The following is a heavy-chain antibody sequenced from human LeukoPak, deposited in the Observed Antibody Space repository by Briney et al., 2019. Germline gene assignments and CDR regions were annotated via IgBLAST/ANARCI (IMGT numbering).Heavy chain of an antibody. D-gene: IGHD3-22*01. CDR3: ARNQEIDYYDSSGFYWGVEY. CDR2: ISGGGGTI. J-gene: IGHJ4*02. CDR1: GFTFSSYA. Sequence: GGSLRLSCAASGFTFSSYAMSWVRQAPGKGLEWVAYISGGGGTIYYADSVKGRFTISRDNAKNSLYLQMDSLRAEDAAVYYCARNQEIDYYDSSGFYWGVEYWGQGTLVTVSS. V-gene: IGHV3-48*01.